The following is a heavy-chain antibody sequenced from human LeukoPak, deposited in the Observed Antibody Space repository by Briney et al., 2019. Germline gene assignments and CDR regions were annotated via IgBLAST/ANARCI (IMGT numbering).Heavy chain of an antibody. CDR3: ARDRGLVVQGVFYYFDY. CDR2: ITNSGSTI. J-gene: IGHJ4*02. D-gene: IGHD3-10*01. V-gene: IGHV3-11*01. CDR1: GFTFSDYY. Sequence: PGGFLRLSCTASGFTFSDYYMSWIRQAPGKGLGWVSYITNSGSTIYYADPAKGRFTISRDNAKNSLYLQKNSLRAEDTAVYYCARDRGLVVQGVFYYFDYWGQGTLVTVSS.